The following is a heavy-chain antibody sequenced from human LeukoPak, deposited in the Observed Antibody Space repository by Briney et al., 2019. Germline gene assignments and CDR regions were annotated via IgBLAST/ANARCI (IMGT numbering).Heavy chain of an antibody. CDR1: GGSISSYY. V-gene: IGHV4-59*01. J-gene: IGHJ4*02. Sequence: SETLSLTCTVSGGSISSYYWSWIRQPPGNGLEWIGYIYYSGSTNYNPSLKSRVTISVDTSKNQFSLKLSSVTAADTAVYYCARARDWNYVPFDYWGQGTLVTVSS. CDR2: IYYSGST. CDR3: ARARDWNYVPFDY. D-gene: IGHD1-7*01.